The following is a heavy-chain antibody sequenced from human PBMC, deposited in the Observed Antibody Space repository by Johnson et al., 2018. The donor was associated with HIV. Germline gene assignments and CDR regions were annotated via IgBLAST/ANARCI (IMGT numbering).Heavy chain of an antibody. CDR3: ARATYYYDSSGYLGDAFDI. CDR1: GFTFDDHG. D-gene: IGHD3-22*01. CDR2: INWNGGST. V-gene: IGHV3-20*04. Sequence: MQLVESGGGVVRPGGSLRLSCAASGFTFDDHGMSWVRQAPGKGLDWVSGINWNGGSTGYADSVKGRFTIFRDNAKNSLYLQMNSLRAEDTALYYCARATYYYDSSGYLGDAFDIWGQGTMVTVSS. J-gene: IGHJ3*02.